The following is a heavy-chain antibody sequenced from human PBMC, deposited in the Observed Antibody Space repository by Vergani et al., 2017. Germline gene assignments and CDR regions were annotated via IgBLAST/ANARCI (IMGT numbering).Heavy chain of an antibody. Sequence: QITLKESGPTLVKPTQTLTLTCTFSGFSLTTRGVAVGWIRQPPGKALEWLAIVFWDDDKRYSPSLRNRVTITRDTSRNQVVLTMTNIDPVYTATYYCTHWPDCSVGHCYDDYWGQGTLVTVSS. V-gene: IGHV2-5*02. CDR3: THWPDCSVGHCYDDY. CDR1: GFSLTTRGVA. J-gene: IGHJ4*02. D-gene: IGHD2-15*01. CDR2: VFWDDDK.